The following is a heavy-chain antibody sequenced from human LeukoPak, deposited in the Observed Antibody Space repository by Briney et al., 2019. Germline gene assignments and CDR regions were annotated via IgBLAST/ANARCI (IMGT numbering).Heavy chain of an antibody. CDR3: ARVGTAAGTESVGY. V-gene: IGHV4-59*08. D-gene: IGHD6-13*01. Sequence: GKGLEXXGXIYYSGSTNYNPSLKSRVTISVDTSKNQFSLKLSSVTAADTAVYYCARVGTAAGTESVGYWGQGTLVTVSS. CDR2: IYYSGST. J-gene: IGHJ4*02.